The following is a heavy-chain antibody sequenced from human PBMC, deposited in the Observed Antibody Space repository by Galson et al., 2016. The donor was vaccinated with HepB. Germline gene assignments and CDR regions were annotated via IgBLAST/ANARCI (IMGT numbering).Heavy chain of an antibody. J-gene: IGHJ4*02. V-gene: IGHV3-23*01. CDR3: ASIFRYSSSQHPGY. Sequence: PLRLSCAVCGFSLGDYAMSWVRKAPGKGLEGVSTIAGGSGSPNYADSVKGRFTISRESSKNTLYLQMNSLRAEDTAFYYCASIFRYSSSQHPGYWGQGTLVTVSS. CDR1: GFSLGDYA. D-gene: IGHD6-13*01. CDR2: IAGGSGSP.